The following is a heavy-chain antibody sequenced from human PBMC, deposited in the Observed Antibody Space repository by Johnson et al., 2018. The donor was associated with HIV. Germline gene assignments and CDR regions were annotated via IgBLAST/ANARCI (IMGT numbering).Heavy chain of an antibody. CDR2: ISGSGGTT. J-gene: IGHJ3*02. V-gene: IGHV3-23*04. CDR1: GFTFSSYA. D-gene: IGHD1/OR15-1a*01. CDR3: ARTPSLPGAFDI. Sequence: VQLVESGGGVVQPGGSLRLSCAASGFTFSSYAMSWVRQAPGKGLAWVSSISGSGGTTYYADSVKGRFTISRDNSKNTLYLQMNSLRAEDTAVYYCARTPSLPGAFDIWGQGTMVTVSS.